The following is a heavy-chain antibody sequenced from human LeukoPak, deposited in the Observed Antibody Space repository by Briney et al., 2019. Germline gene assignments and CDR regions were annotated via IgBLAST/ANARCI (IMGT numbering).Heavy chain of an antibody. D-gene: IGHD6-6*01. J-gene: IGHJ4*02. V-gene: IGHV3-48*01. CDR2: ISSNSRTI. CDR3: TRGGAARPDY. CDR1: GFTFSSYG. Sequence: GGSLRLSCAASGFTFSSYGMDWGRQAPGKGLEWVSYISSNSRTIDYANSVKGRFTVSRDNAKNSLFLQMNSLRAEDTAVYYCTRGGAARPDYWGQGTLVTVSS.